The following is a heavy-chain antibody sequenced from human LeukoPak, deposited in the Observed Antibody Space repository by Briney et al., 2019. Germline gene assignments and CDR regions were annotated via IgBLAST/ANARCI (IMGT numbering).Heavy chain of an antibody. CDR3: AKDVGFCSGDSCSFFDY. CDR2: TSAGGEDK. D-gene: IGHD2-15*01. Sequence: GGSLRLSCAASGFTFSSYEMNWVRQAPGKGLEWVSTTSAGGEDKHYADSVKGRFTISRDNSKNTLYLQMNTLRAEDTALYYCAKDVGFCSGDSCSFFDYWGQGDLVTVSS. J-gene: IGHJ4*02. V-gene: IGHV3-23*01. CDR1: GFTFSSYE.